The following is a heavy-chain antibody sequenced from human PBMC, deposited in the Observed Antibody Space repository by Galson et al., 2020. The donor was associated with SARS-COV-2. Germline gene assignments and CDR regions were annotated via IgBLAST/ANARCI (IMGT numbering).Heavy chain of an antibody. D-gene: IGHD7-27*01. CDR1: GFTFSSYW. J-gene: IGHJ4*02. V-gene: IGHV3-74*01. CDR2: LYSEESST. Sequence: GGSLRLSCAASGFTFSSYWMHWVRHAPGKGLVWVSRLYSEESSTSYADSVQGRFTIYGDNAKNTLYLQMNSLRAEDTAVYYCARGDMGNDYFDCWGQGTLVTFSS. CDR3: ARGDMGNDYFDC.